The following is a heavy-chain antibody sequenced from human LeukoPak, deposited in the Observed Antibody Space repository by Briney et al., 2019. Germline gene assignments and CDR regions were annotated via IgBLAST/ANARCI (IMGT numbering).Heavy chain of an antibody. V-gene: IGHV1-2*02. CDR2: INCNNGYT. J-gene: IGHJ4*02. Sequence: ASVTVSCTASGYSFTVYYIHWVRQAPGQGLEWMGWINCNNGYTDYAQRFQNRVTMTRDTSITTVYMELSRLRSDDTAVYSCARSTQRTYGGPGWGQGTLVTVSS. CDR3: ARSTQRTYGGPG. D-gene: IGHD4-23*01. CDR1: GYSFTVYY.